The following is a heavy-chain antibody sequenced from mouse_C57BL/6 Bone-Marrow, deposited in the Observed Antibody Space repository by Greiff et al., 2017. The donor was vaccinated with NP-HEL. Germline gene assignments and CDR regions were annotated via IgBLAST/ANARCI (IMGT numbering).Heavy chain of an antibody. J-gene: IGHJ4*01. D-gene: IGHD2-4*01. CDR1: GYTFTSYW. CDR2: IDPSDSYT. CDR3: ARGDYPYYYAMDY. V-gene: IGHV1-69*01. Sequence: QVQLKESGAELVMPGASVKLSCKASGYTFTSYWMHWVKQRPGQGLEWIGEIDPSDSYTNYNQKFKGKSTWTVDKSSSTAYMQLSSLTSEDSAVYYCARGDYPYYYAMDYWGQGTSVTVSS.